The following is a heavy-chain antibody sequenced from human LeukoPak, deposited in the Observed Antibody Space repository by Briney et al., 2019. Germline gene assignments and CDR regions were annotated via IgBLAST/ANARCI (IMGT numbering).Heavy chain of an antibody. CDR1: GFTFSSYS. D-gene: IGHD6-19*01. J-gene: IGHJ4*02. Sequence: PGGSLRLSCAASGFTFSSYSMNWVRQAPGKGLEWVSSISSSSSYIYYADSVKGRFTISRDNAKNSLYLQMNSLRAEDTAVYYCASGRIAVAGDYWGRGTLVTVSS. V-gene: IGHV3-21*01. CDR2: ISSSSSYI. CDR3: ASGRIAVAGDY.